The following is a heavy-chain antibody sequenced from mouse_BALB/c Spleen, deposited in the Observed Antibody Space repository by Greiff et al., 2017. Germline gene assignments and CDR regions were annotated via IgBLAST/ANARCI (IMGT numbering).Heavy chain of an antibody. CDR3: ARRDYPYYFDY. J-gene: IGHJ2*01. Sequence: QVQLQQPGAELVKPGASVKLSCKASGYTFTSYWMHWVKQRPGQGLEWIGEIDPSDSYTNYNQKFKGKATLTVDKSSSTAYMQLSSLTSEDSAVYYCARRDYPYYFDYWGQGTTLTVSS. CDR1: GYTFTSYW. CDR2: IDPSDSYT. D-gene: IGHD1-1*02. V-gene: IGHV1-69*02.